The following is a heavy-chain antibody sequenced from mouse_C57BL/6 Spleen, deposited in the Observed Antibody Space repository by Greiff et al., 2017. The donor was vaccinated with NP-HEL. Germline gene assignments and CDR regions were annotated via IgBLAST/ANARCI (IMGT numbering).Heavy chain of an antibody. J-gene: IGHJ4*01. D-gene: IGHD2-1*01. V-gene: IGHV5-6*02. CDR1: GFTFSSYG. CDR2: ISSGGSYT. Sequence: DVKLVESGGDLVKPGGSLKLSCAASGFTFSSYGMSWVRQTPDKRLEWVATISSGGSYTYYPDSVKGRFTISRDNAKNTLYLQMSSLKSEDTAMYYCARHNGNYNAMDYWGQGTSVTVSS. CDR3: ARHNGNYNAMDY.